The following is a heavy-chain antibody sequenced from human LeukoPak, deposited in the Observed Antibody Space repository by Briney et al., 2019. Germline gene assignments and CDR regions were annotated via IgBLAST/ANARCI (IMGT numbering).Heavy chain of an antibody. J-gene: IGHJ1*01. CDR3: ARQDTAMATDYFHH. CDR2: IYHSGST. CDR1: GYSISSAHY. V-gene: IGHV4-38-2*01. Sequence: SETLSLTCAASGYSISSAHYWGWIRQPPGKGLEWIGNIYHSGSTYYNPSLKSRVTISVDTSKNQFSLKLSSVTAADTAVYYCARQDTAMATDYFHHWGQGTLVTVSS. D-gene: IGHD5-18*01.